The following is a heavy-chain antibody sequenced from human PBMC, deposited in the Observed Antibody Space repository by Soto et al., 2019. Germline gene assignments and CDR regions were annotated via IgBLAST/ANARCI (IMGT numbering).Heavy chain of an antibody. CDR1: GYTFTSYG. V-gene: IGHV1-18*01. Sequence: ASVKVSCKASGYTFTSYGISWVRQAPGQGLEWMGWISAYNGNTNYAQKLQGRVTMTTDTSTSTAYMELRSLRSDDTAVYYCARDRESRLPDIAAIDPCAFDIWGQGTMVTVSS. CDR3: ARDRESRLPDIAAIDPCAFDI. D-gene: IGHD6-6*01. J-gene: IGHJ3*02. CDR2: ISAYNGNT.